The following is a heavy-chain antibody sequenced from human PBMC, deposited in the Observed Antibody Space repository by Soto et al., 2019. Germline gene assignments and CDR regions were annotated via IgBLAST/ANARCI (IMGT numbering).Heavy chain of an antibody. Sequence: ASVKVSCKASGYTFTSYAMHWVRQAPGQRLEWMGWINAGNGNTKYSQKFQGRVTITRDTSASTAYMELSSLRSEDTAVYYCARDKTGDFYYYYYMDVWGKGTTVTVSS. D-gene: IGHD7-27*01. J-gene: IGHJ6*03. CDR1: GYTFTSYA. CDR3: ARDKTGDFYYYYYMDV. CDR2: INAGNGNT. V-gene: IGHV1-3*01.